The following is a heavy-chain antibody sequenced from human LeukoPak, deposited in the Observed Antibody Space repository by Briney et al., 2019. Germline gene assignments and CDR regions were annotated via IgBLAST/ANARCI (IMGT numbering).Heavy chain of an antibody. CDR3: ARAVYCSGGGCFWYFDL. CDR2: ISSSSRFI. J-gene: IGHJ2*01. V-gene: IGHV3-21*01. D-gene: IGHD2-15*01. CDR1: GISFSNYS. Sequence: GGSLRLSCAASGISFSNYSMNWVRQAPGKGLEWVSLISSSSRFIYYGDSVKGRFTISRDNAKKSLYLQMNRLRAEDTAVYYCARAVYCSGGGCFWYFDLWGRGTLVTVSS.